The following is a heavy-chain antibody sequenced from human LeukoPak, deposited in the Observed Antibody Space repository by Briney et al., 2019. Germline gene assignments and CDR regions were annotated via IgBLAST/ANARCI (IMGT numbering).Heavy chain of an antibody. CDR2: IYTTGTT. D-gene: IGHD3-10*01. CDR1: GGSISGYY. Sequence: SETLSLTCTVSGGSISGYYGSYTRHSPHRGLQCVGYIYTTGTTLYNPTLRGRVTLSGDTSRNDISLKMTSVTAADTAVYYCARHDRVPLYQHGMDVWGQGTTVTVSS. V-gene: IGHV4-59*08. J-gene: IGHJ6*02. CDR3: ARHDRVPLYQHGMDV.